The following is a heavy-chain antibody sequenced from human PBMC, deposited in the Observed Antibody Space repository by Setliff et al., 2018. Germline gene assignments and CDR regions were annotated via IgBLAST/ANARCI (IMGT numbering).Heavy chain of an antibody. CDR2: IYYSGNT. CDR3: ARGKTFFGAFIRAFDI. J-gene: IGHJ3*02. Sequence: TLSLTCSVSGGSIDSHYWSWIRQPPGKGLEWIGSIYYSGNTNYNPSLKSRVTISIDTSKNQFSLKLSSVTTADTAVYHCARGKTFFGAFIRAFDIWGQGRMVTVSS. V-gene: IGHV4-59*11. CDR1: GGSIDSHY. D-gene: IGHD3-3*01.